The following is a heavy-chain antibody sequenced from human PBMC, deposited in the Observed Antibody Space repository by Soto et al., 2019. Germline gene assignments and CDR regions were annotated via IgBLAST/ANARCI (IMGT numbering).Heavy chain of an antibody. Sequence: GGSLRLSCAASGFTFSSYAMSWVRQAPGKGLEWVSAISGSGGSTYYADSVKGRFTISRDNSKNTLYLQMNSLRAEDTAVYYGAKEPPWYSGNKLEYYFDYWGQGTLVTVSS. D-gene: IGHD1-26*01. V-gene: IGHV3-23*01. CDR3: AKEPPWYSGNKLEYYFDY. J-gene: IGHJ4*02. CDR2: ISGSGGST. CDR1: GFTFSSYA.